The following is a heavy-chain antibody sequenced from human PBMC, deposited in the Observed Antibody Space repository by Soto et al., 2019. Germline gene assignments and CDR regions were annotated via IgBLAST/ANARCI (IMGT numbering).Heavy chain of an antibody. CDR3: ARDRLRYNWNDSPYYYYGMDV. J-gene: IGHJ6*02. CDR2: ISYDGSNK. V-gene: IGHV3-30-3*01. CDR1: GFTFSSYA. Sequence: QVQLVESGGGVVQPGRSLRLSCAASGFTFSSYAMHWVREAPGMGLEWVAVISYDGSNKYYADSVKGRFTISRDNSKNTLYLQMNSLRAEDTAVYYCARDRLRYNWNDSPYYYYGMDVWGQGTTVTVSS. D-gene: IGHD1-1*01.